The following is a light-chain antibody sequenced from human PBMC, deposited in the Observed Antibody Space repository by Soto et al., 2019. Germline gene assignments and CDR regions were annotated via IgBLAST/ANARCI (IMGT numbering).Light chain of an antibody. J-gene: IGKJ1*01. CDR2: AAS. CDR3: LQDYNFSWT. CDR1: QGIRND. V-gene: IGKV1-6*01. Sequence: AVQMTQSPSSLSASVGDRVTITCRASQGIRNDLGWYQQKPGKAPKLLIYAASSLQSGVPSRFSGSGSDTDFTLTISSLQPEDFATYYCLQDYNFSWTFGQGTKVEIK.